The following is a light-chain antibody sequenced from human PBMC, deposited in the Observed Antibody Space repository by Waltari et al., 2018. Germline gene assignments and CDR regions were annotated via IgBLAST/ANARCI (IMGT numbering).Light chain of an antibody. CDR1: SSDLGSYTL. CDR2: EGT. Sequence: QSALTQPASVSGSPGQSITISCTATSSDLGSYTLVSWYQQPPGKAPKLRLYEGTKRPSGVSNRFSGSKSGNTASLTISGLQAEDEADYYCCSYAGTRVFGGGTKLTVL. J-gene: IGLJ3*02. V-gene: IGLV2-23*01. CDR3: CSYAGTRV.